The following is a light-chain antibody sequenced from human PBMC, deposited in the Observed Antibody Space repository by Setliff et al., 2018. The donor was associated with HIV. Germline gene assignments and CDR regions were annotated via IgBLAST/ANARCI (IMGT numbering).Light chain of an antibody. CDR2: EGS. J-gene: IGLJ1*01. CDR1: SSDVGRYDL. V-gene: IGLV2-23*01. CDR3: CSYAGSSTTYV. Sequence: QSVLTQPDYVSGSPGQSITISCTGTSSDVGRYDLVSWYQQHPGKAPKLMIYEGSKRPSGVSNRFSGSKSGNTASLTISGLQAEDEADYYCCSYAGSSTTYVFGTGTKVTVL.